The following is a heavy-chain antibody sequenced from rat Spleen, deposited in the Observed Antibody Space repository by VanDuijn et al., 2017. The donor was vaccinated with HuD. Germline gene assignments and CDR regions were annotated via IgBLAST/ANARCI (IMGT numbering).Heavy chain of an antibody. CDR1: GFTFSNYG. Sequence: EVQLVESGGGLVQPGRSMKISCAASGFTFSNYGMAWVRQAPKQGLDWVAYISHDGGSIYYRDSVEGRFTISRDNAQSTLSRQMVSLRSDDTATYSCTREGNFGGAFDYWGQGVMFAVSP. J-gene: IGHJ2*01. CDR3: TREGNFGGAFDY. D-gene: IGHD1-11*01. V-gene: IGHV5-25*01. CDR2: ISHDGGSI.